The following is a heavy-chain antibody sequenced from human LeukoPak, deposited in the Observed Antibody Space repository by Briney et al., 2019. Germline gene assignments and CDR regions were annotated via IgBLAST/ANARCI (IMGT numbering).Heavy chain of an antibody. CDR3: ARWRRGSGSYPIITDY. CDR2: IYPGDSDT. J-gene: IGHJ4*02. Sequence: GESLKISCKGSGYSFIMYSIGWVRQMPGKGLEWMGIIYPGDSDTRYSPSFQGQGTISVDKSISTAYLQWSSLKASDTAMYYCARWRRGSGSYPIITDYWGQGTLVTVSS. CDR1: GYSFIMYS. D-gene: IGHD3-10*01. V-gene: IGHV5-51*01.